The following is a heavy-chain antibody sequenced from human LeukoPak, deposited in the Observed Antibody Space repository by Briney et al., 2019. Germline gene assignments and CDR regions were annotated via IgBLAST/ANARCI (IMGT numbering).Heavy chain of an antibody. CDR1: GYTFTSYG. V-gene: IGHV1-18*01. CDR3: ARVLSATYYYDSSGYPDY. D-gene: IGHD3-22*01. J-gene: IGHJ4*02. Sequence: EASVKVSCKASGYTFTSYGISWVRQAPGQGLEWMGWISAYNGNTNYAQKLQGRVTMTTDTSTSTAYMELRSLRSDDTAVYYCARVLSATYYYDSSGYPDYWGQGTLVTVSS. CDR2: ISAYNGNT.